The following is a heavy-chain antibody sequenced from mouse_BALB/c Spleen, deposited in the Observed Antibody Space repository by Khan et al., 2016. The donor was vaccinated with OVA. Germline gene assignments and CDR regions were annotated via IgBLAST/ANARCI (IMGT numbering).Heavy chain of an antibody. Sequence: QIQLVQSGAELVRPGTSVKLSCKTSGYIFTSYWIHWVKKRSGPGLEWIARIYPGTDNTYYNENFKDKATLTADKSSSTVYLQLSSLKSEDSAVFFCAREEALYYFDYWSQGTTRTVSS. CDR2: IYPGTDNT. V-gene: IGHV1-76*01. J-gene: IGHJ2*01. CDR1: GYIFTSYW. CDR3: AREEALYYFDY. D-gene: IGHD3-2*02.